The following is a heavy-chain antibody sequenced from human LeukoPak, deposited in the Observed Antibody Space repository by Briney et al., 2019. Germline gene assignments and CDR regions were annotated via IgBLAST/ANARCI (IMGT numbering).Heavy chain of an antibody. V-gene: IGHV3-20*04. CDR3: ARGLMGGYPYFDY. J-gene: IGHJ4*02. CDR1: GFTFDDYD. Sequence: GGSLRLSCAASGFTFDDYDMSWVRQAPGKWLEWVSNINWNGNYIGYADSVRGRFTISRDNARNSVYLQMNSLRAEDTALYYCARGLMGGYPYFDYWGQGTLVTVSS. CDR2: INWNGNYI. D-gene: IGHD3-22*01.